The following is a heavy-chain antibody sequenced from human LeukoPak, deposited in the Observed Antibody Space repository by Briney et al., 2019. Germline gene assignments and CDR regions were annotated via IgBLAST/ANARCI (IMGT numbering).Heavy chain of an antibody. CDR3: AREVYYYDSSGYPNYYYYYGMDV. CDR1: GGSISSYY. CDR2: IYYSGST. D-gene: IGHD3-22*01. J-gene: IGHJ6*02. V-gene: IGHV4-59*01. Sequence: PSETLSLTCTVSGGSISSYYWSWIRQPPGKGLEWIGYIYYSGSTNYNPSLKSRVTISVDTSKNQFSLKLSSVTAADTAVYYCAREVYYYDSSGYPNYYYYYGMDVWGQGTTVTVSS.